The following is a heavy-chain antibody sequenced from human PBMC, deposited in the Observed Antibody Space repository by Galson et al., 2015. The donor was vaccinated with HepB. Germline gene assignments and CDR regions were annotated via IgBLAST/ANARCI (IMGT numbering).Heavy chain of an antibody. CDR1: GDSVSSNSAA. D-gene: IGHD2-15*01. Sequence: CAISGDSVSSNSAAWYWIRQSPSGGLEWLGRTYYRAKWYNDYAVSGRGRITINPDTSKNQFSLHLNFVTPEDTAVYYCARVAGTIYYYGMGVWSQGTTVTVSS. V-gene: IGHV6-1*01. CDR3: ARVAGTIYYYGMGV. J-gene: IGHJ6*02. CDR2: TYYRAKWYN.